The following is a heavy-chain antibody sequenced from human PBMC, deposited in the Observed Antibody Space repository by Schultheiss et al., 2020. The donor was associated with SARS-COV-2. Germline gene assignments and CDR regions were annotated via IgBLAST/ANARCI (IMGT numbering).Heavy chain of an antibody. CDR3: AKDMGVDIVATIRGYYYYGMDV. V-gene: IGHV3-48*04. CDR2: ISSSGRSS. CDR1: GFTFSNYA. Sequence: GGSLRLSCAASGFTFSNYAMSWVRQAPGKGLEWISYISSSGRSSYYADSVKGRFTISRDNAKNSLYLQMNSLRAEDTALYYCAKDMGVDIVATIRGYYYYGMDVWGQGTTVTVSS. J-gene: IGHJ6*02. D-gene: IGHD5-12*01.